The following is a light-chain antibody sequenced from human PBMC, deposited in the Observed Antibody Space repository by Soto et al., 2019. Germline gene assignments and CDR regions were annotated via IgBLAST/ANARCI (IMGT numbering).Light chain of an antibody. CDR2: DAS. V-gene: IGKV1-5*01. J-gene: IGKJ2*01. CDR1: QSISSW. Sequence: DIQMTQSPSTLSASVGDRVTITCRASQSISSWLAWYQQKPGKAPKLLIYDASSLDSGVPSRFSGSGSGTEFTLTISSLQPDDFATYYCQQYNSYQYTFGQGTKLEIK. CDR3: QQYNSYQYT.